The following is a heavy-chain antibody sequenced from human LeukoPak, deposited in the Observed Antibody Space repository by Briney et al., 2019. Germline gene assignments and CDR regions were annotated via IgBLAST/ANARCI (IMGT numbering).Heavy chain of an antibody. CDR1: GGSVSSRNYY. V-gene: IGHV4-31*03. J-gene: IGHJ4*02. CDR3: ARVRIYRGYYFDY. Sequence: PSETLSLTCTVSGGSVSSRNYYWSWIRQPPGKGLEWIGYIYYSGSTYYNPSLKSRVTISVDTSKNQFSLKLSSVTAADTAVYYCARVRIYRGYYFDYWGQGTLVTVSS. D-gene: IGHD1-14*01. CDR2: IYYSGST.